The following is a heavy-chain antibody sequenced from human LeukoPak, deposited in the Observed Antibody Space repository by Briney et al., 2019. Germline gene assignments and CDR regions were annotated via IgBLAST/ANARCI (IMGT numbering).Heavy chain of an antibody. D-gene: IGHD6-19*01. V-gene: IGHV3-23*01. CDR3: ARGRGWIYDS. CDR2: FSGSGDYT. J-gene: IGHJ4*02. Sequence: GGSLRLSCAVSGFTFSTYAISWVRQAPGKGLEWVSAFSGSGDYTYYADSVKGRFTISRDNSKKTLYLQMNSLRVADTAVYYCARGRGWIYDSWGRGTLVTVSS. CDR1: GFTFSTYA.